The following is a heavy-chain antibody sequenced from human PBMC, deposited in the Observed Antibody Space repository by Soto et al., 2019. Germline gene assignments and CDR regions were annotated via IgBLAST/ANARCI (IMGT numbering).Heavy chain of an antibody. Sequence: QVQLQESGPGLVKPSQTLSLTCSVSGGSVSSGDYYWSWIRQPPGKGLEWIGYIYYSGSTYDNPSPKSRVTISVDTSKHQISLKLSSVTAADTAVYYCAHDSSGRAFDIWGQGTMVTVSS. V-gene: IGHV4-30-4*01. CDR1: GGSVSSGDYY. D-gene: IGHD6-19*01. J-gene: IGHJ3*02. CDR3: AHDSSGRAFDI. CDR2: IYYSGST.